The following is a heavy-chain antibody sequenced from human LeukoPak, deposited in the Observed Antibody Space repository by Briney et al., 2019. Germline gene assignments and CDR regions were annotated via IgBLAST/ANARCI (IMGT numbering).Heavy chain of an antibody. J-gene: IGHJ4*02. CDR3: ARTLVTAYSSGWSTTPQIDC. V-gene: IGHV1-18*04. Sequence: RASVKVSCKASGYTFTGYYMHWVRQAPGQGLEWVGWISAYNGHTNYAQKLQGRVTMTTDTSTNTAYMELRSLRSDDTAVYYCARTLVTAYSSGWSTTPQIDCWGQGTLVTVSS. CDR2: ISAYNGHT. D-gene: IGHD6-19*01. CDR1: GYTFTGYY.